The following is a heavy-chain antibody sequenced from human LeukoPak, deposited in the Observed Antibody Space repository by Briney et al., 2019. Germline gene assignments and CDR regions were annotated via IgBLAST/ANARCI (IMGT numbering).Heavy chain of an antibody. J-gene: IGHJ4*02. CDR2: INTSGST. CDR1: GGSITSGNYY. D-gene: IGHD5-18*01. CDR3: ARRGYSYGYSPFDY. Sequence: SETLSLTCTVSGGSITSGNYYWTWIRQPAGKGLEWIGRINTSGSTNYNPSLKSRVTISVDTSKNQFSLKLSSVTAADTAVYYCARRGYSYGYSPFDYWGQGTLVTVSS. V-gene: IGHV4-61*02.